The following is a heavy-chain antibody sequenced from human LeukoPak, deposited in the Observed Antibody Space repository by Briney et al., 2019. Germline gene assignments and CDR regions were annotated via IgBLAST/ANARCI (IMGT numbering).Heavy chain of an antibody. V-gene: IGHV4-39*01. D-gene: IGHD2-21*02. J-gene: IGHJ5*02. Sequence: SETLSLTCTVSGGSISSTSYYWGWIRQPPGKGLEWIGTINYSGSTYYNPSLKSRVTTSVDTSKNQISLKLNSVTAADTAMYYCARHGDLLSPFQTWGQGTLVTVSS. CDR2: INYSGST. CDR1: GGSISSTSYY. CDR3: ARHGDLLSPFQT.